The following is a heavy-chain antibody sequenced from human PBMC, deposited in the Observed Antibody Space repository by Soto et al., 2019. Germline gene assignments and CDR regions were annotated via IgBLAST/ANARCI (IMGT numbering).Heavy chain of an antibody. Sequence: EVQLVESGGGWIQPGGSLRVSCAASGFTVSRSYLSWVRQAPGKGLEWVSVIYSGGSTNYADSVKGRFTISRDNSKNTLYLQMNSQRVEDTAVYYCARDTYYYDSSGQPYWGQGTLVTVSS. J-gene: IGHJ4*02. V-gene: IGHV3-53*01. CDR3: ARDTYYYDSSGQPY. CDR2: IYSGGST. CDR1: GFTVSRSY. D-gene: IGHD3-22*01.